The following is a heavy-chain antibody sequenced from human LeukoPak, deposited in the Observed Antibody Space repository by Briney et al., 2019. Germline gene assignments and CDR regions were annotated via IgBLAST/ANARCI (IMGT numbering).Heavy chain of an antibody. V-gene: IGHV1-69*13. J-gene: IGHJ3*02. CDR2: IIPIFGTA. CDR3: ARNTVTTFYAFDI. CDR1: GGTFSSYG. D-gene: IGHD4-17*01. Sequence: GASVKVSCKASGGTFSSYGISWVRQAPGQGLEWMGGIIPIFGTANYAQKFQGRVTITADESTSTAYMELSSLRSEDTAVYYCARNTVTTFYAFDIWGQGTMVTVSS.